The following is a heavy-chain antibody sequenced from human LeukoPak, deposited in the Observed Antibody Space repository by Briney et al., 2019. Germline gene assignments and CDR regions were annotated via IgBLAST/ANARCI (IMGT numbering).Heavy chain of an antibody. CDR1: GYSFTSYW. Sequence: GESLKISCKGSGYSFTSYWIGWVRQMPGKGLEWMGIIHPGDSDTRYSPSFQGQVTISADKSISTAYLQWSSLKASDTAMYYCARRLGYCTSTRCNGGFDYWGQGTLVTVSS. V-gene: IGHV5-51*01. D-gene: IGHD2-2*01. CDR3: ARRLGYCTSTRCNGGFDY. CDR2: IHPGDSDT. J-gene: IGHJ4*02.